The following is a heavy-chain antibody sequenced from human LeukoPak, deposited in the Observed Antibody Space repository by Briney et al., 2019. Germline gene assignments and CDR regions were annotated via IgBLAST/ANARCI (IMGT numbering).Heavy chain of an antibody. Sequence: ASVKVSCKVSGYTLTELSMHWVRQAPGQGVEWMGWINPNSGGTNYAQKFQGRVTMTRDTSISTAYMELSRLRSDDTAVYYCARDQSTIFGVVIEQNAFDIWGQGTMVTVSS. CDR3: ARDQSTIFGVVIEQNAFDI. D-gene: IGHD3-3*01. CDR1: GYTLTELS. V-gene: IGHV1-2*02. CDR2: INPNSGGT. J-gene: IGHJ3*02.